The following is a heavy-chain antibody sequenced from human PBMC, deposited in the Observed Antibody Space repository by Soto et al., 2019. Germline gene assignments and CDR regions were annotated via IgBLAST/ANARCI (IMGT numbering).Heavy chain of an antibody. D-gene: IGHD6-13*01. J-gene: IGHJ4*02. V-gene: IGHV4-4*02. Sequence: QVQLQESGPGLVKPSGTLSLTCAVSSGSISSSNWWSWVRQPPGKGLEWIGEIYHSGSTNYNPSRKSRVTIAVDKSKNQFSLKLSSVTAADTAVYYCATRYSSRIRVDYWGQGTLVTVSS. CDR2: IYHSGST. CDR3: ATRYSSRIRVDY. CDR1: SGSISSSNW.